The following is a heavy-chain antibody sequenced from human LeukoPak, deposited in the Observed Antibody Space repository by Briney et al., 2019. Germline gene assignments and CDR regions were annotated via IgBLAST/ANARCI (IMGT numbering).Heavy chain of an antibody. CDR3: ARGGLRYSDY. CDR1: GRTFSSYA. D-gene: IGHD3-9*01. Sequence: GGSLRLSCAASGRTFSSYAMSWVRQAPGKGLEWVSSISSSSSAIYYAASVKGRFTISRDNAKNSLYLQMNSLRDEDTAVYYCARGGLRYSDYWGQGTLVTVSS. CDR2: ISSSSSAI. J-gene: IGHJ4*02. V-gene: IGHV3-48*02.